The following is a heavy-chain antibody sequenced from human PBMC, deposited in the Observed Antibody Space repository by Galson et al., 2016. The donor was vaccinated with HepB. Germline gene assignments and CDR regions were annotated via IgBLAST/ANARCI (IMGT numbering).Heavy chain of an antibody. CDR1: GFTFSAFA. CDR2: IGVYDYDR. CDR3: AMKQGIVARRSDSFDY. D-gene: IGHD6-19*01. V-gene: IGHV3-23*01. J-gene: IGHJ4*02. Sequence: SLRLSCAASGFTFSAFALNWVRQTPGKGLEWVARIGVYDYDRRYADSVRGRFTISRDNFKDILYLEMNGLRAEDTALYYCAMKQGIVARRSDSFDYWGQGTLVTVSS.